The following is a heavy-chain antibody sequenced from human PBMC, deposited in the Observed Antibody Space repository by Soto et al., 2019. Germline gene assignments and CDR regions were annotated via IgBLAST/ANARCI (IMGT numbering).Heavy chain of an antibody. CDR2: TYYRSKWYN. CDR1: GDSVSSNSAA. D-gene: IGHD6-13*01. CDR3: ARGSSWYLEYFDY. J-gene: IGHJ4*02. Sequence: SQTLSLNCTISGDSVSSNSAAWNCIRQSPSRGLEWLGRTYYRSKWYNDNTVSVKRRITINPDTSKNKNSKQLNSMNPEDTALYYCARGSSWYLEYFDYWGQGTLVTVSS. V-gene: IGHV6-1*01.